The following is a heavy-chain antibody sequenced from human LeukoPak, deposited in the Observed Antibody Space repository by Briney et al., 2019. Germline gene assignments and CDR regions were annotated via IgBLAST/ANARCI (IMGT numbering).Heavy chain of an antibody. J-gene: IGHJ4*02. Sequence: ASVKVSCKASGYTFTGYYMHWVRQAPGQGLEWMGWINPNSGGTNYAQKFQGRVTMTRDTSISTAYMELSRLRSDDTAVYYCARSPETSVLRYFDWLLSFDYWGQGTLVTVSS. CDR1: GYTFTGYY. D-gene: IGHD3-9*01. CDR2: INPNSGGT. V-gene: IGHV1-2*02. CDR3: ARSPETSVLRYFDWLLSFDY.